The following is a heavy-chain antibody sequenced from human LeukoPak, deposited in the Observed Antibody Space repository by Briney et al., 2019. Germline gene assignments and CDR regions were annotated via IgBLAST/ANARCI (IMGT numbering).Heavy chain of an antibody. Sequence: PAETQSLLHAFSGYSISSGYYWGWIRQPPGKGLEWIGSIYHSGSTYYNPSLKSRVTISVDTSKNQFSLKLSSVTYADTAVYYCARGLTYYDFWSGHPPGSYYIDVWGKGTTVTVSS. CDR1: GYSISSGYY. D-gene: IGHD3-3*01. J-gene: IGHJ6*03. CDR3: ARGLTYYDFWSGHPPGSYYIDV. V-gene: IGHV4-38-2*01. CDR2: IYHSGST.